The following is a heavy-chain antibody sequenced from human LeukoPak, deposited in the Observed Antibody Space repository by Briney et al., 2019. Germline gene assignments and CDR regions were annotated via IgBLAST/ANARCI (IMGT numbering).Heavy chain of an antibody. Sequence: SETLSLTCAVYGGSFSGYYWSWIRQPPGKGLGWIGEINHSGSTNYNPSLKSRVTISVDTSKNQFSLKLSSVTAADTAVYYCARVFRSGYYGSGSYGYWGQGTLVTVSS. CDR2: INHSGST. J-gene: IGHJ4*02. CDR1: GGSFSGYY. CDR3: ARVFRSGYYGSGSYGY. D-gene: IGHD3-10*01. V-gene: IGHV4-34*01.